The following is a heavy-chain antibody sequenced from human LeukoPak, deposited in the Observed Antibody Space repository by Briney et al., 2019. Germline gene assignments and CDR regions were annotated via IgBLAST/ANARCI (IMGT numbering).Heavy chain of an antibody. J-gene: IGHJ4*02. Sequence: PSETLSLTCAVYGGSFSGYHWSWIRQPPGKGLEWIGEINHSGSTNYNPSLKSRVTISVDTSKNQFSLKLSSVTAADTAVYYCARGPLRITMVRAFDYWGQGTLVTVSS. CDR1: GGSFSGYH. V-gene: IGHV4-34*01. D-gene: IGHD3-10*01. CDR3: ARGPLRITMVRAFDY. CDR2: INHSGST.